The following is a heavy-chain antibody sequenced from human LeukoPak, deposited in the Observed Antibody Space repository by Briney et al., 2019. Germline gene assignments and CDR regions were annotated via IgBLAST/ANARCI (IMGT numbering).Heavy chain of an antibody. D-gene: IGHD2-2*01. J-gene: IGHJ4*02. CDR3: AKGYCSSTSCKESFFDY. CDR2: ISGSGGST. V-gene: IGHV3-23*01. Sequence: PGGSLRLSCAASGFTFSSYVVSWVRQAPGKGLEWVSAISGSGGSTYYFVKGRFTISRDNSKNTLYLQMNSLRAEDTAVYYCAKGYCSSTSCKESFFDYWGQGTLVTVSS. CDR1: GFTFSSYV.